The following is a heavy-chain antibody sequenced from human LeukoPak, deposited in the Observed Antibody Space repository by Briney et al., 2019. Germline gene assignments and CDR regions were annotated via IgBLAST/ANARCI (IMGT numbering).Heavy chain of an antibody. CDR2: IRPDASDT. CDR1: GFTFRNNW. V-gene: IGHV3-7*03. J-gene: IGHJ4*02. D-gene: IGHD1-26*01. Sequence: GGSLRLSCAASGFTFRNNWMNWIRQAPGKGLEWVANIRPDASDTGYVDSVKGRFTISRDNAKNSVYLQMNSLRVDDTAVYYCTGISLGANEDYWGQGTRVTVSS. CDR3: TGISLGANEDY.